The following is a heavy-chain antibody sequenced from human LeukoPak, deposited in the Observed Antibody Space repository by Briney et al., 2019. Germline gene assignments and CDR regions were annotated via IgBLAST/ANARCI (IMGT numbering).Heavy chain of an antibody. Sequence: PSETLSLTCTVSGDSISSSPYYWGWIRQPPGKGLEWIGCIHYSGSTYYNPSLKSRVTMSVDTSKNQFSLKLSSVTAADTAVYYCARDRGVFGSSWAPSYYYGMDVWGQGTTVTVSS. D-gene: IGHD6-13*01. CDR3: ARDRGVFGSSWAPSYYYGMDV. V-gene: IGHV4-39*07. J-gene: IGHJ6*02. CDR2: IHYSGST. CDR1: GDSISSSPYY.